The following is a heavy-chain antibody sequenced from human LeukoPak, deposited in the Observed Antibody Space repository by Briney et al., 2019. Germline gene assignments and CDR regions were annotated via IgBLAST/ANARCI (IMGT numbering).Heavy chain of an antibody. V-gene: IGHV1-2*02. CDR3: ARVVVVPAAMMGNDYYYYMDV. J-gene: IGHJ6*03. Sequence: ASVKVSCKASGYTFTGDYMHWVRQAPGQGLEWMGWINPNSGGTNYAQKFQGRVTMTRDTSISTAYMELSRLRSDDTAVYYCARVVVVPAAMMGNDYYYYMDVWGKGTTVTVSS. CDR1: GYTFTGDY. CDR2: INPNSGGT. D-gene: IGHD2-2*01.